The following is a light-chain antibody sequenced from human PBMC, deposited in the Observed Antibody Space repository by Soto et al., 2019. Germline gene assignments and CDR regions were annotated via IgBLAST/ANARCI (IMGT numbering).Light chain of an antibody. J-gene: IGKJ1*01. CDR3: QQCGSSPWT. Sequence: EIVLTQSPGTLSLSPGERATLSCRASQSVSSYYLAWYQQKPGQAPRLLIYAASSRATGIPDRFSGGGSGTDFTLTISRLDPEDFAVYYCQQCGSSPWTFGQGKKGEIK. V-gene: IGKV3-20*01. CDR1: QSVSSYY. CDR2: AAS.